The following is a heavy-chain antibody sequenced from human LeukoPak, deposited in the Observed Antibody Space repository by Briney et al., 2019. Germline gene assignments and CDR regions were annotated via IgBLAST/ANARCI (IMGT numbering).Heavy chain of an antibody. CDR2: IYYSGST. V-gene: IGHV4-39*07. D-gene: IGHD1-1*01. Sequence: SETLSLTCTVSGGSISSSSYYWGWIRQPPGKGLEWIGSIYYSGSTYYNPSLKSRVTISVDTSKNQFSLKLSSVTAADTAVYYCARVRRLEWPYVAFDIWGQGTMVTVSS. J-gene: IGHJ3*02. CDR3: ARVRRLEWPYVAFDI. CDR1: GGSISSSSYY.